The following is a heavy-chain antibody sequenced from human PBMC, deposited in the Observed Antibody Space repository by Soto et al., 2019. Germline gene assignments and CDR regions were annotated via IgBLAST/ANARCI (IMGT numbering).Heavy chain of an antibody. D-gene: IGHD3-16*01. CDR1: GFTFSSYA. CDR3: ANFSPKTMITFGGVVTAFDI. CDR2: ISGRGGST. V-gene: IGHV3-23*01. J-gene: IGHJ3*02. Sequence: GGSLRLSCAASGFTFSSYAMSWVRQAAGKGLEWVSAISGRGGSTYNADSVKGRFTISTDNPKNTLYLQMNSLRAEETAVYYCANFSPKTMITFGGVVTAFDIWGQGTMVTVSS.